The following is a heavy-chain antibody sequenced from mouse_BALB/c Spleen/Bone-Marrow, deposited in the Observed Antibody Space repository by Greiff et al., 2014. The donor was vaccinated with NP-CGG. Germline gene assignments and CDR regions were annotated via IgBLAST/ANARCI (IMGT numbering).Heavy chain of an antibody. CDR2: IYPGDGDT. CDR3: ARSSPYAMDY. CDR1: GYTFTSYW. V-gene: IGHV1-87*01. Sequence: QVQLQQPGAELARPGASVKLSCKASGYTFTSYWMQWVKQRPGQGLEWIGAIYPGDGDTRYTQKFKGKATLTADKSSSTAYMQLSLASEDSAVYYCARSSPYAMDYWGQGTSVTVSS. D-gene: IGHD1-1*01. J-gene: IGHJ4*01.